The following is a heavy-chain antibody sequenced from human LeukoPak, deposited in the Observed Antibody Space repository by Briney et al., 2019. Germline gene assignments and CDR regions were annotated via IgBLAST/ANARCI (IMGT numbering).Heavy chain of an antibody. CDR3: VKTGSGWFGDY. J-gene: IGHJ4*02. CDR2: IRYDGIDK. Sequence: AGSLRLSCAASGFSFSSYAMYWVRQAPGKGLEWVALIRYDGIDKYYVASVKGRFTISRDNSKNMLYLQMNSLRTEDTAVYYCVKTGSGWFGDYWGQGARVTVSS. CDR1: GFSFSSYA. D-gene: IGHD6-13*01. V-gene: IGHV3-30*02.